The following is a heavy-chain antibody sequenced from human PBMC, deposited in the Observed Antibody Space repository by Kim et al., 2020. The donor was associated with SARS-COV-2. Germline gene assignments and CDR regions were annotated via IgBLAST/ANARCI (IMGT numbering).Heavy chain of an antibody. CDR3: ARVGLERYVLEWLYNPPVTDV. D-gene: IGHD3-3*01. J-gene: IGHJ6*02. Sequence: GGSLRLSCAASGFTFSDYYMSWIRQAPGKGLEWVSYISSSSSYTNYADSVKGRFTISRDNAKNSLYLQMNSLRAEDTAVYYCARVGLERYVLEWLYNPPVTDVWGQGTTVTVSS. CDR2: ISSSSSYT. V-gene: IGHV3-11*05. CDR1: GFTFSDYY.